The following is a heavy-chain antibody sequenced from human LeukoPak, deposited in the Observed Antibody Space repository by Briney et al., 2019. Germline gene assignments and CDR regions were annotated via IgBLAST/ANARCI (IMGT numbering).Heavy chain of an antibody. CDR1: GFTVSSNY. CDR3: ARASGVLRYFDWVCPFDP. CDR2: IYSGGST. Sequence: GGSLRLSCAASGFTVSSNYMSWVRQAPGKGLEWVSVIYSGGSTYYADSAKGSFTIFRENSNNTLYLQMNSLRAEDTAVYCCARASGVLRYFDWVCPFDPWGQGTRVSVSS. V-gene: IGHV3-66*01. D-gene: IGHD3-9*01. J-gene: IGHJ5*02.